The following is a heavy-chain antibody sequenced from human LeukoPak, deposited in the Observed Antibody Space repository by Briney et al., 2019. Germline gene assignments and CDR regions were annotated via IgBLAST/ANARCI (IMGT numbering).Heavy chain of an antibody. J-gene: IGHJ3*02. V-gene: IGHV5-51*01. CDR1: GYSFTSYW. CDR3: ARRVAALGAFDI. D-gene: IGHD6-19*01. CDR2: IYPGDSET. Sequence: GESLKISCRGSGYSFTSYWIAWVRQMPGKGLEWMGIIYPGDSETRYSPSFQGQVTISADKSISTAYLQWSSLKASDTAMYYCARRVAALGAFDIWGPGTMVTVSS.